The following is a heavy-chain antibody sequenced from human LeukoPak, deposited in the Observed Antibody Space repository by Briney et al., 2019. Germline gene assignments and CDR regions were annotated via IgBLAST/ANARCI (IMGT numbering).Heavy chain of an antibody. V-gene: IGHV4-39*01. Sequence: SETLSLTCTVSGGSISSGGYYWGWIRQPPGKGLEWIGSIYYSGSTYYNPSLKSRVTISVDTSKNQFSLKLSSVTAADTAVYYCARQGRIFGVVIINYFDYWGQGTLVTVSS. J-gene: IGHJ4*02. D-gene: IGHD3-3*01. CDR2: IYYSGST. CDR1: GGSISSGGYY. CDR3: ARQGRIFGVVIINYFDY.